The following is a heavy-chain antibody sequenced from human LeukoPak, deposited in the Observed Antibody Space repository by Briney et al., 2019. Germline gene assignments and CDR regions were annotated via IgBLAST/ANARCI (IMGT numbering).Heavy chain of an antibody. Sequence: ASVKVSCKASGYTFTSYGISWVRQAPGQGLEWMGWISAYNGNTNYAQKLQGRVTMTTDTSTSTAYMELRSLRSDDTAVYYCARDIVVVPAAIQHLPKCDPWGQGTLVTVSS. CDR1: GYTFTSYG. D-gene: IGHD2-2*02. V-gene: IGHV1-18*01. CDR2: ISAYNGNT. J-gene: IGHJ5*02. CDR3: ARDIVVVPAAIQHLPKCDP.